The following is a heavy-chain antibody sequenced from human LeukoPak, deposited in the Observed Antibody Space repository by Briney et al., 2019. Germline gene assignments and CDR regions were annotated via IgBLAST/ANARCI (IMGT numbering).Heavy chain of an antibody. J-gene: IGHJ4*02. CDR2: INQDGSAK. CDR3: ARDVRSSGWYGY. CDR1: GFTLSSHW. D-gene: IGHD6-19*01. Sequence: GGSLRLSCAASGFTLSSHWMTWVRQAPGKGLEWVANINQDGSAKYYVDSVRGRFTISRDNAKNSMHLQMNSLRAEDTAVYYCARDVRSSGWYGYWGQGTLVTVSS. V-gene: IGHV3-7*01.